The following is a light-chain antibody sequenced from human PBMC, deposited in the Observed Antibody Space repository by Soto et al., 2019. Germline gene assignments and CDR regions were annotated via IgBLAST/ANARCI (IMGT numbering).Light chain of an antibody. CDR3: QQYGSPYT. Sequence: EIVLTQSPGTLSLSPGERATLSCRASQSVSSSYLAWYQQKPGQAPRLLIYGASSRATGIPDRFSGSGSGTDFTLTISRLGPEDFAVYYCQQYGSPYTFGQGTKLEIK. J-gene: IGKJ2*01. CDR1: QSVSSSY. CDR2: GAS. V-gene: IGKV3-20*01.